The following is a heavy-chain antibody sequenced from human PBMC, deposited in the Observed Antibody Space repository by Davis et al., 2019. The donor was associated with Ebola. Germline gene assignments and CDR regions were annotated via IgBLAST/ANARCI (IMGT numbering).Heavy chain of an antibody. V-gene: IGHV3-53*01. D-gene: IGHD3-10*01. CDR1: GFTVSSNY. Sequence: GESLKISCAASGFTVSSNYMSWVRQAPGKGLEWVSIIYSGGTTYYSDSVRGRFTISRDNSKNTLYLQMNSLRAKDTAVYYCARDSGDYYFDYWGQGTLVTVSS. CDR3: ARDSGDYYFDY. J-gene: IGHJ4*02. CDR2: IYSGGTT.